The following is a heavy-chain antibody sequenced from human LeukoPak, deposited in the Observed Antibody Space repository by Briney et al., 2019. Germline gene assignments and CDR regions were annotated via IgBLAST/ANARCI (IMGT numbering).Heavy chain of an antibody. CDR3: ARATMLGYYYGLDV. CDR1: GFTVSSNY. CDR2: IYSGGST. Sequence: GGSLRLSCVGSGFTVSSNYMSWVRQAPGKGLEWVSVIYSGGSTYYADSVKGRFTISRDDSKNPLYLQMNSRRGEDTAVFYCARATMLGYYYGLDVWGQGTTVTVSS. V-gene: IGHV3-66*01. J-gene: IGHJ6*02. D-gene: IGHD3-10*02.